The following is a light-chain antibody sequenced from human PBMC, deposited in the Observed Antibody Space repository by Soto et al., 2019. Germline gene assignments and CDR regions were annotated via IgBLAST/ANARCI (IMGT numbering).Light chain of an antibody. Sequence: EIVLTQSPGTLSLSPGERATLSCRASQTVNNNNYLAWYQQKPGQAPRLLIYAASNRATGIPDRFSGSGSGTDFTLTISRLEPEDSAVYYCQQYGSSPRTFGQGTKVDSK. J-gene: IGKJ1*01. CDR2: AAS. V-gene: IGKV3-20*01. CDR1: QTVNNNNY. CDR3: QQYGSSPRT.